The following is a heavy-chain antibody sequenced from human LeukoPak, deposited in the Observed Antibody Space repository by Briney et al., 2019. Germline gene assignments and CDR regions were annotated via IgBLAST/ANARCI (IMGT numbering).Heavy chain of an antibody. CDR2: ISGSGGST. CDR1: GFTFSSYA. V-gene: IGHV3-23*01. CDR3: AKSDILTGYYRGPEHYYGMDV. Sequence: GGSLRLSCAASGFTFSSYAMSWVRQAPGKGLEWVSAISGSGGSTYYADSVKGRFTISRDNSKNTLYLQMNSLRAEDTAVYYCAKSDILTGYYRGPEHYYGMDVWGQGTTVTVSS. D-gene: IGHD3-9*01. J-gene: IGHJ6*02.